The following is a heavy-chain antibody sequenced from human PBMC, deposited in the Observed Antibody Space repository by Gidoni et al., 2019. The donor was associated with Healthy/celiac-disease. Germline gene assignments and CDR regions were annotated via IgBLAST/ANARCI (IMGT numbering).Heavy chain of an antibody. V-gene: IGHV3-30*04. CDR1: GFTFSSYA. Sequence: QVQLVESGGGVVQHGRSLRLSCAASGFTFSSYAMHWVRPAPGKGLEWVAVISYDGSNKYYADSVKGRFTISRDNSKNTLYLQMNSLRAEDTAVYYCARDGYDRPLDYWGQGTLVTVSS. D-gene: IGHD3-22*01. J-gene: IGHJ4*02. CDR3: ARDGYDRPLDY. CDR2: ISYDGSNK.